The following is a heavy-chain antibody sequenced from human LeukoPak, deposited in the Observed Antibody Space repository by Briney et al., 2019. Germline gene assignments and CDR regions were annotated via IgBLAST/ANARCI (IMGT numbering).Heavy chain of an antibody. CDR2: ISGSGGST. CDR1: GFTFSSYA. D-gene: IGHD4-23*01. J-gene: IGHJ4*02. CDR3: AKDRLETVVTHDDY. Sequence: GGSLRLSCAASGFTFSSYAMSWVRQAPGKGLEWVSAISGSGGSTYYADSVKSRFTISRDNSKNTLYLQMNSLRAEDTAVHYCAKDRLETVVTHDDYWGQGTLVTVSS. V-gene: IGHV3-23*01.